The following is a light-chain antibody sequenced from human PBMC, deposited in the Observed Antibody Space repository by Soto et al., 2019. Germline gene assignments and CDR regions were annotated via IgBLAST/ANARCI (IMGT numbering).Light chain of an antibody. Sequence: EIVLTQSPASLSWAPGERATLSYRASQSVSSYLAWYQQKPGQAPRLLIYDASNTATGIPARFSGSGSGTDFTLTISSLEPEDSAVYYCQQRSNWTLTFGGGTKVDIK. CDR1: QSVSSY. J-gene: IGKJ4*01. CDR3: QQRSNWTLT. CDR2: DAS. V-gene: IGKV3-11*01.